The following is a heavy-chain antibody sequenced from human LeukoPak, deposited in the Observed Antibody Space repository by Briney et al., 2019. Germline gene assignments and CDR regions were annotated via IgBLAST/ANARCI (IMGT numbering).Heavy chain of an antibody. J-gene: IGHJ4*02. V-gene: IGHV1-2*02. Sequence: ASVKLSCNASGYTFTCYNMHWVRQAPGQGLEWMGWINPNSGGRNYAQEVPGRVSMTRDTSISTAYMELRRLRSDDTAVYYCARDLKGSGSDLDNWGQGALVTVSS. CDR3: ARDLKGSGSDLDN. CDR1: GYTFTCYN. CDR2: INPNSGGR. D-gene: IGHD3-10*01.